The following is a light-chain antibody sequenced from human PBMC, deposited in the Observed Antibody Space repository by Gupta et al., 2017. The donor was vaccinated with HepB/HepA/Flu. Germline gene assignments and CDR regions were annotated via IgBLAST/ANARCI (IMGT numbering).Light chain of an antibody. CDR2: DAS. V-gene: IGKV3-20*01. J-gene: IGKJ5*01. Sequence: EIVLTQSPGTLSLSPGESATLSCRASQSIRSTYLAWYQQKPGQAPRLVIYDASNRAIGIPDRFGGSGSGTDFTLTISRLEPEDFAVYYCQQDDGSPITFGQGTRLEIK. CDR1: QSIRSTY. CDR3: QQDDGSPIT.